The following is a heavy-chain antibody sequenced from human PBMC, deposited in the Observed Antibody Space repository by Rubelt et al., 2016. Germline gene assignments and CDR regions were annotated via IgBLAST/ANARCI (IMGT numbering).Heavy chain of an antibody. Sequence: VQLVESGGGVVQPGRSLRLSCADSGFTFSSYAMHWVRQAPGKGLEWVAVISYDVVNKFYADSVRGRFTISRDSAKNSVYLQMNNLRVEDTAVYYCANVAGDHWGQGTLVAVSS. V-gene: IGHV3-30*04. CDR2: ISYDVVNK. CDR3: ANVAGDH. J-gene: IGHJ4*02. D-gene: IGHD2-15*01. CDR1: GFTFSSYA.